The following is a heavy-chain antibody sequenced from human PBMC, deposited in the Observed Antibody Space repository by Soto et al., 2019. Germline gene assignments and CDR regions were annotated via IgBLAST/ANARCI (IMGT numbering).Heavy chain of an antibody. CDR2: IYTSGST. CDR3: ARDFRIAAPWGWFDP. V-gene: IGHV4-4*07. J-gene: IGHJ5*02. D-gene: IGHD6-13*01. Sequence: PSETLSLTCTVSGGSISSYYWSWIRQPAGKGLEWIGRIYTSGSTNYNPSLKSRVTMSVDTSKNQFSLKLSSVTAADTVVYYCARDFRIAAPWGWFDPWGQGTLVTVSS. CDR1: GGSISSYY.